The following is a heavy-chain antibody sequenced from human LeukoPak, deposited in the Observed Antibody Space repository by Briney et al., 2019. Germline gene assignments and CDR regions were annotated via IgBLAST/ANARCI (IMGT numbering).Heavy chain of an antibody. CDR3: ARIGVVEATLDAFDI. Sequence: GGSLRLSCAASGFTFSSYSMNWVRQAPGKGLEWVSSISSSSSSIYYADSVKGRFTISRDNAKYSLYLQMNSLSAEDTAVYYCARIGVVEATLDAFDIWGQGTMVTVSS. CDR1: GFTFSSYS. CDR2: ISSSSSSI. D-gene: IGHD1-26*01. V-gene: IGHV3-21*01. J-gene: IGHJ3*02.